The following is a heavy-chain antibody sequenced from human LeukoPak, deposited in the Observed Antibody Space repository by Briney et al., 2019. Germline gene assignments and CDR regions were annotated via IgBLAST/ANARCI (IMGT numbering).Heavy chain of an antibody. CDR3: GRDSFETDIDY. J-gene: IGHJ4*02. V-gene: IGHV3-33*01. CDR2: IWYDGSNK. CDR1: GFTFSSYG. D-gene: IGHD1-14*01. Sequence: GRSLRLSCAASGFTFSSYGMHWVRQAPGKGLEWVAVIWYDGSNKYYADSVKGRFTISRDNSKNTLYLQMNSLRAEDTAVYYCGRDSFETDIDYWGQGTLVTVSS.